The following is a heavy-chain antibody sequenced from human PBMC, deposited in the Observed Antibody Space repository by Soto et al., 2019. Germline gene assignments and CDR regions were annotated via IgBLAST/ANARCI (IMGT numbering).Heavy chain of an antibody. J-gene: IGHJ4*02. CDR2: IIPIYGTA. D-gene: IGHD5-12*01. CDR1: GGTFSTYA. CDR3: ARQDKPGGYTRTGTSGFDY. V-gene: IGHV1-69*13. Sequence: SVKVSCKASGGTFSTYAISWVRQAPGQGLEWMGGIIPIYGTANYAQKFQGRVTMTADESTSTVYMELSSLRSDDTAVYYCARQDKPGGYTRTGTSGFDYRGQGTLVTVSS.